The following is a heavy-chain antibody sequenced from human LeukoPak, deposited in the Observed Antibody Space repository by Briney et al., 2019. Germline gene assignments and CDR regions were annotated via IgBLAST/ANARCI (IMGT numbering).Heavy chain of an antibody. CDR3: AKHGSGWYSDY. CDR1: GFTFSSYA. Sequence: GGSLRLSCPASGFTFSSYAISWVRQAPGKGLEWVSAISGSGGSTYYADSVKGRSTISRNNSKITLYLQMNSLRAGDTAVNYCAKHGSGWYSDYWGQGTLVTVSS. CDR2: ISGSGGST. D-gene: IGHD6-19*01. J-gene: IGHJ4*02. V-gene: IGHV3-23*01.